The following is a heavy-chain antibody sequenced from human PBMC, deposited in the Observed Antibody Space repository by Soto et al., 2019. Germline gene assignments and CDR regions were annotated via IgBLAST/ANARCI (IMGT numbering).Heavy chain of an antibody. V-gene: IGHV1-18*01. CDR1: GYSFSKFG. J-gene: IGHJ6*02. Sequence: VVLVQSGAEVKSLGATVKVSCQASGYSFSKFGIGWVRQAPGRGLEWVGWINNYNGHTNFAPKFKGRVSLTRDSSATTAYMELSSLTPDDSAIYFCARAEGMAPYYASAMDVWGQGTAVTVSS. CDR3: ARAEGMAPYYASAMDV. CDR2: INNYNGHT.